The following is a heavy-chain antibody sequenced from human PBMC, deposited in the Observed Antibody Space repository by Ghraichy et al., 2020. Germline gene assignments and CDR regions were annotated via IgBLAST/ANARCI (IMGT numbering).Heavy chain of an antibody. CDR1: GYTFTSYG. CDR3: ARGYYDSSGYPHYSPYNWFDP. V-gene: IGHV1-18*01. D-gene: IGHD3-22*01. CDR2: ISAYNGNT. Sequence: ASVKVSRKASGYTFTSYGISWVRQAPGQGLEWMGWISAYNGNTNYAQKLQGRVTMTTDTSTSTAYMELRSLRSDDTAVYYCARGYYDSSGYPHYSPYNWFDPWGQGTLVTVSS. J-gene: IGHJ5*02.